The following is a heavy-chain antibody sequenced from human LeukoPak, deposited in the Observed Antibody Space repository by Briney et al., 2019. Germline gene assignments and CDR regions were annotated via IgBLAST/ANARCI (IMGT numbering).Heavy chain of an antibody. V-gene: IGHV3-30*18. D-gene: IGHD2-15*01. J-gene: IGHJ6*02. CDR2: TSYDGSDK. CDR3: AKDRGSYYYGIDV. Sequence: GGSLRLSCAASGFTFGNYGMHWVRQAPGKGLDWVAVTSYDGSDKYYADSVKGRFTISRDNSNNTLYLQMSSLSAEDTAVYYCAKDRGSYYYGIDVWGQGTTVTVS. CDR1: GFTFGNYG.